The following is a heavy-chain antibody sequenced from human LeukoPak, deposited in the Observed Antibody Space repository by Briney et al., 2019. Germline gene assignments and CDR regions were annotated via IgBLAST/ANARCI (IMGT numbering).Heavy chain of an antibody. CDR3: ARASDTTTPTIGHFQH. Sequence: GGSLRLSCAASGFTFSSYAMHWVRQAPGKGLEWVAVISYDGSNKYYADSVKGRFTISRDNSKNTPYLQMNSLRAEDTAVYYCARASDTTTPTIGHFQHWGQGTLVTVSS. V-gene: IGHV3-30-3*01. CDR2: ISYDGSNK. J-gene: IGHJ1*01. D-gene: IGHD2/OR15-2a*01. CDR1: GFTFSSYA.